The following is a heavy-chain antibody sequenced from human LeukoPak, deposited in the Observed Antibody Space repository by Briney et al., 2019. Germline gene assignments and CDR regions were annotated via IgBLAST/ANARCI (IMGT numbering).Heavy chain of an antibody. V-gene: IGHV3-30*18. Sequence: SGGSLRLSCAASGFTFSSYGMHWVRQAPGKGLEWVAVISYDGSNKYYADSVKGRFTISRDNSKNTLYLQMNSLRAEDTAVYYCAKPRNRATAYMDVWGKGTTVTVSS. J-gene: IGHJ6*03. CDR2: ISYDGSNK. D-gene: IGHD5-12*01. CDR1: GFTFSSYG. CDR3: AKPRNRATAYMDV.